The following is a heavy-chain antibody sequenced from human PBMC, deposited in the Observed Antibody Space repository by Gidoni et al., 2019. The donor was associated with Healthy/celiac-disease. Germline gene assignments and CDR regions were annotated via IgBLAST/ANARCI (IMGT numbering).Heavy chain of an antibody. CDR1: GYTFTGYY. Sequence: QVQLVQSGAEVKKPGASVKVSCKASGYTFTGYYMHWVRQAPGQGLEWMGRINPNSGGTNYAQKFQGRVTMTRDTSISTAYMELRRLRSDDTAVYYCARESYCGGDCRTYFDYWGQGTLVTVSS. D-gene: IGHD2-21*01. J-gene: IGHJ4*02. V-gene: IGHV1-2*06. CDR3: ARESYCGGDCRTYFDY. CDR2: INPNSGGT.